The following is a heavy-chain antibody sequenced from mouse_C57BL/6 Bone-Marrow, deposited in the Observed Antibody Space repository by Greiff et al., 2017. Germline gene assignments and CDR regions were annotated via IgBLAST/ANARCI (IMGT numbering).Heavy chain of an antibody. CDR3: ARSLNWSLYFDY. CDR2: IRNKANGYTT. CDR1: GFTFTDYY. Sequence: EVHLVESGGGLVQPGGSLSLSCAASGFTFTDYYMSWVRQPPGKALEWLGFIRNKANGYTTEYSASVKGRFTISRDNSQSILYLQMNALRAEDSATYYCARSLNWSLYFDYWGQGTTLTVSS. J-gene: IGHJ2*01. D-gene: IGHD4-1*02. V-gene: IGHV7-3*01.